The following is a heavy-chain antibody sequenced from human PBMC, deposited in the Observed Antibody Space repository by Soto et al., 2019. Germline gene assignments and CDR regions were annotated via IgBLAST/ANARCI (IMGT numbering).Heavy chain of an antibody. J-gene: IGHJ6*02. CDR1: GGSVSSGSYF. D-gene: IGHD6-6*01. CDR2: IYYSGST. Sequence: QVQLQESGPGLVKPSETLSLTCTVSGGSVSSGSYFWSWIRQPPGKGLEWIGYIYYSGSTNYNPSLKCRVTISVDTSKNQFSRKLSSVTAADTAVYYCARDYSSSSNYYYYYGMDVWGQGTTVTVSS. CDR3: ARDYSSSSNYYYYYGMDV. V-gene: IGHV4-61*01.